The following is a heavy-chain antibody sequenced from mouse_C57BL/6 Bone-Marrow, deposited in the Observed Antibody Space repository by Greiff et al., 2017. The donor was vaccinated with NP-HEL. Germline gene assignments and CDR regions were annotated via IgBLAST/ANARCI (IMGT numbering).Heavy chain of an antibody. CDR3: ARLGYGIAWFAY. Sequence: EVQGVESGGGLVKPGGSLKLSCAASGFTFSSYAMSWVRQTPEKRLEWVATISDGGSYTYYPDNVKGRFTISRDNAKNNLYLQMSHLKSEDTAMYYCARLGYGIAWFAYWGQGTLVTVSA. J-gene: IGHJ3*01. D-gene: IGHD1-1*02. CDR2: ISDGGSYT. V-gene: IGHV5-4*01. CDR1: GFTFSSYA.